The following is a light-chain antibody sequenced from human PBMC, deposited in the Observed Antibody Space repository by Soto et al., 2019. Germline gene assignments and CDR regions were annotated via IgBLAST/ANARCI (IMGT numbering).Light chain of an antibody. J-gene: IGKJ4*01. Sequence: ETVLTQSPGTLALSPGERVTLPCRASQSVTYRYLAWYQQKPGQAPRLLIYAASTRATGIPDRFSGSGSGTDFTLTISSIQPGDFAVYFCQQSFNTPLTFGGGTKVDIK. CDR3: QQSFNTPLT. CDR2: AAS. CDR1: QSVTYRY. V-gene: IGKV3D-20*02.